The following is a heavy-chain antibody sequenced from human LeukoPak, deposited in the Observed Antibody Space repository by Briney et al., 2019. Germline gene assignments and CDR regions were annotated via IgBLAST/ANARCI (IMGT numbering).Heavy chain of an antibody. CDR2: ISGSGGST. Sequence: AGGSLRLSCAASGFTFSSYAMSWVRQAPGKGLEWVSVISGSGGSTYYADSVKGRFTISRDNSKNTLYLQMNSLRAEDTAVYYCAKGGGVTTASWFDYWGQGTLVTVSS. CDR3: AKGGGVTTASWFDY. V-gene: IGHV3-23*01. D-gene: IGHD1-14*01. J-gene: IGHJ4*02. CDR1: GFTFSSYA.